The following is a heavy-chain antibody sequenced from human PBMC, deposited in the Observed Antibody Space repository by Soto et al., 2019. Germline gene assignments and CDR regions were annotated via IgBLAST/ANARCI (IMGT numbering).Heavy chain of an antibody. CDR2: IYYSGST. CDR1: GGSISSYY. CDR3: ARRSFFGDYFDF. Sequence: PSETLSLTCTVSGGSISSYYWSWIRQPPGKGLEWIGYIYYSGSTNYNPSLKSRVTISVDTSKNQFSLKLSSVTSADTAVYYCARRSFFGDYFDFWGPGTLVTVSS. J-gene: IGHJ4*02. V-gene: IGHV4-59*01. D-gene: IGHD3-10*01.